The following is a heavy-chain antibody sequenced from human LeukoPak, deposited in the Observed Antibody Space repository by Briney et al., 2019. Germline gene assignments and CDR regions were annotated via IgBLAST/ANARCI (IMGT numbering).Heavy chain of an antibody. J-gene: IGHJ5*02. D-gene: IGHD3-22*01. CDR1: GGTFSSYA. V-gene: IGHV1-69*13. Sequence: SVKVSCKASGGTFSSYATSWVRQAPGQGLEWMGGIIPIFGTANYAQKFQGRVTITADESTSTAYMELSSLRSEDTAVYYCARSTYYYDSSSYGTPWFDPWGQGTLVTVSS. CDR2: IIPIFGTA. CDR3: ARSTYYYDSSSYGTPWFDP.